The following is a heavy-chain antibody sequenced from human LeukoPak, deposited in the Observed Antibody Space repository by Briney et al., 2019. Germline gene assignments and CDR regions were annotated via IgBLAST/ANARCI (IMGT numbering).Heavy chain of an antibody. CDR1: GGSISSGDYY. Sequence: SETLSLTCTVSGGSISSGDYYWSWIRQPPGKGLEWIGYIYYSGSTYYNPSLKSRVTISVDTSKNQFSLKLSSVTAADTAVYYCAQRARYDSSGYCFDYWGQGTLVTVSS. J-gene: IGHJ4*02. D-gene: IGHD3-22*01. CDR3: AQRARYDSSGYCFDY. V-gene: IGHV4-30-4*01. CDR2: IYYSGST.